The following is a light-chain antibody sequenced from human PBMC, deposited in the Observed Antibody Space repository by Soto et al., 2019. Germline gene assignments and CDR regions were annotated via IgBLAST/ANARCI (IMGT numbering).Light chain of an antibody. CDR2: GAS. V-gene: IGKV3-20*01. Sequence: EIVLTQSPGTLSFSPGERATLSCRASHSVSSSYLAWYQQKPGQAPSLLIYGASRRATGIPDRFSGSGSGTDFTLTISRLEPEDFAVYYCQQYDSSPITFGQGTRLEIK. J-gene: IGKJ5*01. CDR3: QQYDSSPIT. CDR1: HSVSSSY.